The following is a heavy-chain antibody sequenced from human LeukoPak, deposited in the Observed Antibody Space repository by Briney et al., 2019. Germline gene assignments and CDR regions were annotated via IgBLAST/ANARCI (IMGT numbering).Heavy chain of an antibody. Sequence: SVKVSCKASGGTFSSYAISWVRQAPGQGLEWMGRIIPIFGTANYAQKFQGRVTITTDESTSTAYMELSRLRSDDTAVYYCARAGWGIIVVVPAAIGAFDIWGQGTMVTVSS. J-gene: IGHJ3*02. D-gene: IGHD2-2*01. CDR1: GGTFSSYA. V-gene: IGHV1-69*05. CDR3: ARAGWGIIVVVPAAIGAFDI. CDR2: IIPIFGTA.